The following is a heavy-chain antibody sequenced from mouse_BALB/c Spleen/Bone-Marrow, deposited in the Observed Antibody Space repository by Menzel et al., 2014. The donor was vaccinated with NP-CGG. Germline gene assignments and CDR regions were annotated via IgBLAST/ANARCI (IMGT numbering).Heavy chain of an antibody. CDR1: GFTFSSFG. D-gene: IGHD4-1*01. J-gene: IGHJ2*01. Sequence: EVMLVESGGGLVQPGGSRKLSCAASGFTFSSFGMHWVRQAPEKGLEWVAYISSGSSTIFYADTVKGRFTISRDNPKNPLFLQRTSVRSEDTVSDYCTRGGNWEDFDYWGQGTTLTVSS. V-gene: IGHV5-17*02. CDR3: TRGGNWEDFDY. CDR2: ISSGSSTI.